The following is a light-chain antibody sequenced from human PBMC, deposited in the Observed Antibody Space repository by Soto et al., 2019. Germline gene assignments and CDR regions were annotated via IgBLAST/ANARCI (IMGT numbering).Light chain of an antibody. V-gene: IGLV9-49*01. CDR2: LGSGGIVG. Sequence: QTVVTQQPSASASLGASVTLTFTLSSDYSSYKVDWSQQRPGKGPRFVMRLGSGGIVGSKWDGIPNRFSVLASGMNRYLTIKTNQEEDESDYQCGADHGSLSNFAMVFVGGTKVTVL. CDR1: SDYSSYK. J-gene: IGLJ2*01. CDR3: GADHGSLSNFAMV.